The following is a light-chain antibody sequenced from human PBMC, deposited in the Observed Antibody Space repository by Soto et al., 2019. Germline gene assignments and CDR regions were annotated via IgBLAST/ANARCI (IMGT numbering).Light chain of an antibody. Sequence: ENVLTQSPGTLSLSPGERATLSCRASQSVSSSYLAWYQQKPGQAPRLLIYGASSRATGIPDRFSGNGPGTDFTLTISRLEPEDFAVYYCQQYGSSPLTFGRGTKVAIK. V-gene: IGKV3-20*01. CDR2: GAS. CDR1: QSVSSSY. J-gene: IGKJ4*01. CDR3: QQYGSSPLT.